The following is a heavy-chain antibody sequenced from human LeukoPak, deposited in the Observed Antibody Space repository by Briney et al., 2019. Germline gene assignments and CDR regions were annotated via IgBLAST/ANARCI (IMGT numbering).Heavy chain of an antibody. J-gene: IGHJ4*02. CDR1: GGSINSYY. Sequence: PSETLSLTCTVSGGSINSYYWSWIRQPPGKGLEWIGYIYYSGSTNYNPSLKSRVTISLDTSKNQFSLKLSSVTAADTAVYYCARGFSYDNSGYYSRVFDYCGQGTLVTVSS. CDR3: ARGFSYDNSGYYSRVFDY. V-gene: IGHV4-59*01. D-gene: IGHD3-22*01. CDR2: IYYSGST.